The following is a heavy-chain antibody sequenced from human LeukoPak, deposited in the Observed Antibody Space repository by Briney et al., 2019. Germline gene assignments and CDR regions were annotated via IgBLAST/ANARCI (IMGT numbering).Heavy chain of an antibody. CDR3: ARAPPNWGSWGYFDY. J-gene: IGHJ4*02. V-gene: IGHV4-59*01. Sequence: PSETLSLTCTVSGGSITSYYWSWLRQPPGKGLEWIGYIYYSGSTNYNPSLKNRVTISVDTSKNQFSLKLSSVTAADTAVYYCARAPPNWGSWGYFDYWGQGTLVTVSS. CDR2: IYYSGST. CDR1: GGSITSYY. D-gene: IGHD7-27*01.